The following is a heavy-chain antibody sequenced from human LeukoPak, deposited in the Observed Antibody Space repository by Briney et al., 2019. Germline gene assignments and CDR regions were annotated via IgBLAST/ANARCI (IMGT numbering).Heavy chain of an antibody. Sequence: SHTLSLTCAISGHTVSINSASWHWIRQSPARGLQWLGRTYYTYKWFNDYAVSLKSRITINPETSKNQFSLQLNSVTPEDTAVYFCARDNDYGGYYFDYWGQGTLVTVSS. CDR3: ARDNDYGGYYFDY. J-gene: IGHJ4*02. CDR2: TYYTYKWFN. D-gene: IGHD4-23*01. V-gene: IGHV6-1*01. CDR1: GHTVSINSAS.